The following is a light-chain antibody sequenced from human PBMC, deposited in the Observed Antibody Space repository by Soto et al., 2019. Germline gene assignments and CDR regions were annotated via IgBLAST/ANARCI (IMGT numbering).Light chain of an antibody. Sequence: EIVLTQSPGTLSLSPGERATLSCRARQSVSSSYLAWYQQKPGQAPRLLIYGASRRATGIPDRFSGSGSGTDFTLTISRLEPEDSVGYYCQRYGSAPRTFGQGNKLEIK. CDR1: QSVSSSY. V-gene: IGKV3-20*01. CDR3: QRYGSAPRT. J-gene: IGKJ2*01. CDR2: GAS.